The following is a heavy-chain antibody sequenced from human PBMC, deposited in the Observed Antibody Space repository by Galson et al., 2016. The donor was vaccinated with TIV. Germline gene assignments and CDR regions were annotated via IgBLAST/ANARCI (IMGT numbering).Heavy chain of an antibody. Sequence: SLRLSCAASGFTFTSYSINWVRQTPGKGLEWVSYITSSSSTIYYAESVRGRFTISRDNAMSSLFLQMNSLRVEDTAVYYCARASFRGFDHWGHGTLVAVSS. CDR1: GFTFTSYS. V-gene: IGHV3-48*04. CDR3: ARASFRGFDH. D-gene: IGHD2/OR15-2a*01. J-gene: IGHJ4*01. CDR2: ITSSSSTI.